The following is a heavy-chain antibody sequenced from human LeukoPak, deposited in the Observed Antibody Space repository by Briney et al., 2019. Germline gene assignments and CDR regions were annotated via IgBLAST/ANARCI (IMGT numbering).Heavy chain of an antibody. D-gene: IGHD2-15*01. Sequence: SETLSLTCTVSGGSISSYYWSWIRQPAGKGLEWIGRIYTSGSTNYNPSLKSRVTMSVDTSKNQFSLKLSSVTAADTAVYYCASTAVVVAATSDAFDIWGQGTMVTVSS. V-gene: IGHV4-4*07. CDR1: GGSISSYY. CDR3: ASTAVVVAATSDAFDI. J-gene: IGHJ3*02. CDR2: IYTSGST.